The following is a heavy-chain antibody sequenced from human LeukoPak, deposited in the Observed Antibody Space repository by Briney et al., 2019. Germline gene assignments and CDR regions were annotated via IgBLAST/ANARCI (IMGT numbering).Heavy chain of an antibody. V-gene: IGHV1-2*02. Sequence: GASVKVSCKASGYTXTGYYMHWVRQAPGQGLEWMGWINGNTGDTRYAEKFQGRVTMTRDTSINTAYMELRSLTSDDSAVYYCARDGAVTGSYNWFDPWGQGTLVTVSS. CDR2: INGNTGDT. D-gene: IGHD6-19*01. CDR1: GYTXTGYY. CDR3: ARDGAVTGSYNWFDP. J-gene: IGHJ5*02.